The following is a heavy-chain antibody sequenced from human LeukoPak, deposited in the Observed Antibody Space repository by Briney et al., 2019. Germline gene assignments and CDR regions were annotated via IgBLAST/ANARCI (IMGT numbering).Heavy chain of an antibody. CDR3: ARDYGGSSPFDY. Sequence: GSLRLPCAASGFTFNSYEMHWVRQAPGEGLEWVSYISSSDSTIYYADSVKGRFTISRDNAKNSLYLQMNSLRAEDTAVYYCARDYGGSSPFDYWGQGTLVTVSS. J-gene: IGHJ4*02. CDR1: GFTFNSYE. V-gene: IGHV3-48*03. CDR2: ISSSDSTI. D-gene: IGHD4-23*01.